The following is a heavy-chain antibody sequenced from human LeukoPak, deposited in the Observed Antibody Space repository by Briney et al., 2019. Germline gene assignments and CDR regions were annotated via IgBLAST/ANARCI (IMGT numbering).Heavy chain of an antibody. CDR2: ISYDTSNE. V-gene: IGHV3-30*03. D-gene: IGHD1-1*01. CDR3: ARDAHDLTPDGWFDP. Sequence: GGSLRLSCAAPGFTFSSYGMHWVRQAPGKGLEWVAVISYDTSNEYYADSVKGRFTISRDNSKNTLYLQMNSLRAEDTAVYYCARDAHDLTPDGWFDPWGQGTLVTVSS. J-gene: IGHJ5*02. CDR1: GFTFSSYG.